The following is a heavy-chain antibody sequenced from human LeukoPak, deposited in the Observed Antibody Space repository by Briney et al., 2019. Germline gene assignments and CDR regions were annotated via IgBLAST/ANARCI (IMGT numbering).Heavy chain of an antibody. CDR3: ARDLGVVVTAGILDLDY. CDR2: ISAYNGNT. Sequence: ASVKVSCKASGYTFTSYGISWVRQAPGQGREWMGWISAYNGNTNYAQKLQGRVTMTTDTSTSTAYMELRSLRSDDTAVYYCARDLGVVVTAGILDLDYWGQGTLVTVSS. V-gene: IGHV1-18*01. J-gene: IGHJ4*02. D-gene: IGHD2-21*02. CDR1: GYTFTSYG.